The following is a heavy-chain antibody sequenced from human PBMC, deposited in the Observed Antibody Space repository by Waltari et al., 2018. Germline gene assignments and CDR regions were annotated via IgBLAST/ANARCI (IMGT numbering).Heavy chain of an antibody. CDR1: GFTLRTRW. Sequence: EVQLVESGGGLVQPGGSLSSSCAASGFTLRTRWMSWVRQAPGKGLEWVANINQDGREKYYVDSMKGRVTISRDNAKNSLFLQMDSLRAEDTAVYFCAMAAGTLYWGQGTLVTVSS. D-gene: IGHD6-13*01. V-gene: IGHV3-7*01. CDR2: INQDGREK. J-gene: IGHJ4*02. CDR3: AMAAGTLY.